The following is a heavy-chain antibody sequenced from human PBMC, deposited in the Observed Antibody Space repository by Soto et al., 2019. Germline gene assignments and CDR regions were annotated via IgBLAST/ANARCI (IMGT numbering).Heavy chain of an antibody. CDR3: ARVNVTLDF. V-gene: IGHV4-39*01. CDR2: IHYGGNA. Sequence: QLQLQDSGPGLVGPSETLSLTCTVSGGSINTYNLFWAWVRQPPGKGLEWIASIHYGGNAYYSPSLTTRVTISRDTSKNRVSLELRSVTAADTAVYYCARVNVTLDFWGQGTLVTVSS. D-gene: IGHD2-21*02. CDR1: GGSINTYNLF. J-gene: IGHJ4*02.